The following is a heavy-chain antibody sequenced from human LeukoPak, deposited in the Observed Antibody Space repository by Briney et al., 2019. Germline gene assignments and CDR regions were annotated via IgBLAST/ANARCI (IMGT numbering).Heavy chain of an antibody. V-gene: IGHV3-48*01. Sequence: GGSLRLSCAASEFTFSSYSMNWVRQAPGKGLEWVSYITNSGNSKSYADSEKGRFTISRDNTKNSLYLQMNGLRAEDTAVYYCARPRLVIPEDAFDIWGQGTMVTVSS. J-gene: IGHJ3*02. CDR2: ITNSGNSK. CDR1: EFTFSSYS. CDR3: ARPRLVIPEDAFDI. D-gene: IGHD3-9*01.